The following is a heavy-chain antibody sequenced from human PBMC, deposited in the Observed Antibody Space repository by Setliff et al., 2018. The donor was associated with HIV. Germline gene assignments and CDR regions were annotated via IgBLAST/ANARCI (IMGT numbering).Heavy chain of an antibody. V-gene: IGHV4-39*01. CDR1: GGSISSSSYY. J-gene: IGHJ6*03. CDR3: ARLRDGYNWPNYYYYYYMDV. D-gene: IGHD5-12*01. Sequence: SETLSLTCTVSGGSISSSSYYWGWNRQPPGKGLEWIGSIYYSGSTYYNPSLKSRVTISVDTSKNQFSLKLSSVTAADTAVYYCARLRDGYNWPNYYYYYYMDVWGKGTTVTVSS. CDR2: IYYSGST.